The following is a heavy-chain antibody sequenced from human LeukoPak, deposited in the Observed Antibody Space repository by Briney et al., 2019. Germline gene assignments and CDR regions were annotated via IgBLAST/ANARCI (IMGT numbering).Heavy chain of an antibody. CDR3: AKDLELAPFDY. J-gene: IGHJ4*02. Sequence: GRSLTLSCAASGFTFSSFAMHWVRQAPGKGLEWVVVISYDGSSKFYTDSVKGRFTISRDISKNTLFLQMSSLRAEDTAVYFCAKDLELAPFDYWGQGTLVTVSS. D-gene: IGHD1-26*01. CDR2: ISYDGSSK. V-gene: IGHV3-30-3*01. CDR1: GFTFSSFA.